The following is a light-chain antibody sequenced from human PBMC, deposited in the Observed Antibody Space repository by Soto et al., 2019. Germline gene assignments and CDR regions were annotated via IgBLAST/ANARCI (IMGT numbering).Light chain of an antibody. CDR2: GAS. V-gene: IGKV3-20*01. Sequence: ENVLTQSPGTLSLSPGERATLSCRASQSVSSSYVAWYQQKRGQAPSLLIYGASNRATGIPDRFSGGGSGTDFPLTISRLEPEDFAVYYCQHYGNSPPYTFGQGTKLQIK. CDR1: QSVSSSY. CDR3: QHYGNSPPYT. J-gene: IGKJ2*01.